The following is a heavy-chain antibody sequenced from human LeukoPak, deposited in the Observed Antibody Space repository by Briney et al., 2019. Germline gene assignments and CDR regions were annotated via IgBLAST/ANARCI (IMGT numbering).Heavy chain of an antibody. V-gene: IGHV3-74*03. J-gene: IGHJ4*02. D-gene: IGHD6-6*01. CDR1: GFTFRNHW. CDR2: ISSDGSST. CDR3: ARDQRVTGRPDIDY. Sequence: GGSLRLSCAASGFTFRNHWMHWVRQTPGKGLVWVSRISSDGSSTTYADSVKGRFTISRDNAKNTLYLQMNNLRAEDTAMYYCARDQRVTGRPDIDYWGQGTLIIVSS.